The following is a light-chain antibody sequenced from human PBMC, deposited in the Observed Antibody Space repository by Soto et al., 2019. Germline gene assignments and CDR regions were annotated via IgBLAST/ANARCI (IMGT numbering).Light chain of an antibody. CDR2: AAS. J-gene: IGKJ1*01. Sequence: DIQMTQSPSSLSASVGDRVTITCRASQGIGNYLVWYQQKPGKVPKLLIYAASTLQSGVPSRFSGSGSGTDLTLTINGLQPEDVATYYCQKYNSAPWTFGQGTKVEIK. CDR1: QGIGNY. CDR3: QKYNSAPWT. V-gene: IGKV1-27*01.